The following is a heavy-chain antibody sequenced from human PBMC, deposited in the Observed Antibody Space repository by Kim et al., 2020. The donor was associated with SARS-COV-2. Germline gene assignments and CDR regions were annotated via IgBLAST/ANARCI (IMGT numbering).Heavy chain of an antibody. CDR3: ARGEILCSGGTCHWRIDL. Sequence: SETLSLTCSVSGGSISNYYWTWIRQPPGKGLEWIGYIYNSDITNYNPSLKSRVTISADTSKIQFSLRLGSVTAADSALYYSARGEILCSGGTCHWRIDLWGRGTLVTVSS. D-gene: IGHD2-15*01. CDR2: IYNSDIT. CDR1: GGSISNYY. V-gene: IGHV4-59*01. J-gene: IGHJ2*01.